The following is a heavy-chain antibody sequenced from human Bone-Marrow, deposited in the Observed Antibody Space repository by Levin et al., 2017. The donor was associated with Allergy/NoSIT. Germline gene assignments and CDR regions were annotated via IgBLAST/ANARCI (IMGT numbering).Heavy chain of an antibody. J-gene: IGHJ4*02. V-gene: IGHV3-7*01. CDR2: IKQDGSEK. CDR1: GFTFSSYW. Sequence: GESLKISCAASGFTFSSYWMSWVRQAPGKGLEWVANIKQDGSEKYYVDSVKGRFTISRDNAKNSLYLQMNSLRAEDTAVYYCARGCGNSNMGCFDYWGQGTLVTVSS. D-gene: IGHD1/OR15-1a*01. CDR3: ARGCGNSNMGCFDY.